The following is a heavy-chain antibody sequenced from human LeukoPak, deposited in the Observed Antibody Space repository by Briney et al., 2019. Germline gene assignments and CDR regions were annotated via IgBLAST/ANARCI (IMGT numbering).Heavy chain of an antibody. V-gene: IGHV3-30*18. CDR2: ISYDGSNK. Sequence: GGSLRLSCAASGFTFSSYGMHWVRQAPGKGLEWVAVISYDGSNKYYADSVKGRFTISRDNSKNTLYLQMNSLRAEDTAVYYCAKDLRGTTPIGDYWGQGTLVTVSS. D-gene: IGHD1-1*01. CDR3: AKDLRGTTPIGDY. J-gene: IGHJ4*02. CDR1: GFTFSSYG.